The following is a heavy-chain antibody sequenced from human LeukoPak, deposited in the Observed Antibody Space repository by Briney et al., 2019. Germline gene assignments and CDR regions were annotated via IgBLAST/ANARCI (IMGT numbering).Heavy chain of an antibody. CDR3: ARRGSSSWLIDY. CDR2: IYYSGST. V-gene: IGHV4-59*08. Sequence: SETLSLTCTVYGGSISSYYWSWIRQPPGKGLEWIGYIYYSGSTNYNPSLKSRDTISVDTSKNQFSLKLSSVTAADTAVYYCARRGSSSWLIDYWGQGTLVTVSS. CDR1: GGSISSYY. D-gene: IGHD6-13*01. J-gene: IGHJ4*02.